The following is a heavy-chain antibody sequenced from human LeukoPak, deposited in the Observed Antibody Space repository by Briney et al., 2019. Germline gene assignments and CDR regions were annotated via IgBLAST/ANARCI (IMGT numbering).Heavy chain of an antibody. D-gene: IGHD2-2*01. V-gene: IGHV4-31*03. J-gene: IGHJ5*02. CDR1: GGSISSGGYY. CDR3: ARDRFVVVPAADEYMRYNWFDP. Sequence: PSETLSLTCTVSGGSISSGGYYWSWIRQHPGKGLEWIGYIYYSGSTYYNPSLKSRVTISVDTSKNQFSLKLSSVTAADTAVYYCARDRFVVVPAADEYMRYNWFDPWGQGTLVTVSS. CDR2: IYYSGST.